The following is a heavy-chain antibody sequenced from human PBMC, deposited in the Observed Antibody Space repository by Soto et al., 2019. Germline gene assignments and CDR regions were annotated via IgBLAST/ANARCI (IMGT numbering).Heavy chain of an antibody. CDR3: ARMDTAMALAFDY. V-gene: IGHV4-34*01. CDR2: INHRGST. J-gene: IGHJ4*02. D-gene: IGHD5-18*01. CDR1: GGSFSGYY. Sequence: QVQLQQWGAGLLKPSETLSLTCAVYGGSFSGYYWSWIRQPPGKGLEWIGEINHRGSTNYNPSLKSRVTISVDTSKNQFSLKLSSVTAADTAVYYCARMDTAMALAFDYWGQGTLVTVSS.